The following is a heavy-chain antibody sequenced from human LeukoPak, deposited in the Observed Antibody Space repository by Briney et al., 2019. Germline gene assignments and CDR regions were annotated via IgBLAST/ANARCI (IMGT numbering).Heavy chain of an antibody. Sequence: GGSLRVSCAASGFTFSSYSMNWARQAPGKGLEWVSSISSSSYIYYADSVKGRFTISRDNAKNSLYLQMNSLRAEDTAVYYCARDGGGTGYWGQGTLVTVSS. J-gene: IGHJ4*02. D-gene: IGHD2-21*01. CDR3: ARDGGGTGY. CDR2: ISSSSYI. V-gene: IGHV3-21*01. CDR1: GFTFSSYS.